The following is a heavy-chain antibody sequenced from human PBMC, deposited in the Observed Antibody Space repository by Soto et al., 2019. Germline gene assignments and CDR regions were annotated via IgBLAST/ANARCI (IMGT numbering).Heavy chain of an antibody. CDR3: ARHATGWTYLLDY. CDR1: SGSISGSY. J-gene: IGHJ4*02. CDR2: IYYIGST. V-gene: IGHV4-59*08. Sequence: QVQLQESDPGLVKPSETLSLTCTVSSGSISGSYWAWIRQPPGKGLEYIGHIYYIGSTNYSPSLQSRVTMSVDTSKNQFSLKLTSVTAADTAVYYCARHATGWTYLLDYWGQGTLVTVSS. D-gene: IGHD3-3*01.